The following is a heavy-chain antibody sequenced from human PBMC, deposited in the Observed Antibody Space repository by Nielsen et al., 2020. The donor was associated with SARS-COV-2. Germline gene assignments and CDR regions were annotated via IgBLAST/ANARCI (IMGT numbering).Heavy chain of an antibody. CDR2: IHYSGRT. CDR3: ARPPDA. CDR1: GGSISNYY. J-gene: IGHJ3*01. Sequence: SETLSLTCTPSGGSISNYYWSWIRQPPGKGPEWIGYIHYSGRTTYNPSLKSRVTISIDTSKNQSSLKLSSVTAADTAVYYCARPPDAWGQGTMVAVSS. V-gene: IGHV4-59*08.